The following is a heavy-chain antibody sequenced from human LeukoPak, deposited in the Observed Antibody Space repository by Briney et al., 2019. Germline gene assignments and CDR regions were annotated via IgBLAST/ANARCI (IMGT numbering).Heavy chain of an antibody. CDR1: GYTFTSYG. CDR3: ARVDSRYFDWLVEAFDI. Sequence: ASVKVSCKASGYTFTSYGISWVRQAPGQGLEWMGWISAYNGNTNYAQKLQGRVTMTTDSSTSTAYMELRSLRSDDTAVYYCARVDSRYFDWLVEAFDIWGQGTMVTVSS. V-gene: IGHV1-18*01. D-gene: IGHD3-9*01. J-gene: IGHJ3*02. CDR2: ISAYNGNT.